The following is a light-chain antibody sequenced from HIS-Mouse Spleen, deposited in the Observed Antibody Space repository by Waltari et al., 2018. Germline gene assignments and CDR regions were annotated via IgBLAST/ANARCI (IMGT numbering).Light chain of an antibody. J-gene: IGLJ1*01. CDR3: SSYAGSNNLGV. CDR1: SSDLGGYNY. Sequence: QSALTQPPSASGSPGQSVTISCTGTSSDLGGYNYVSWYQQHPGKAPKLMIYEVSKRPSGVPDRFSGSKSGNTASLTVSGLQAEDEADYYCSSYAGSNNLGVFGTGTKVTVL. V-gene: IGLV2-8*01. CDR2: EVS.